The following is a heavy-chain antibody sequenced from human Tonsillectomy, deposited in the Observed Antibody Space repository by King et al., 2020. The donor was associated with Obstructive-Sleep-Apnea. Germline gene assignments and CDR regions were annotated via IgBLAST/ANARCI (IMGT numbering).Heavy chain of an antibody. D-gene: IGHD3-22*01. CDR2: IGSNANSYAT. Sequence: VQLVESGGGLVQPGGSLKLSCAASGFTFSGSAMHWVRQASGKGLEWVGRIGSNANSYATAYAASVTGRFTISRDDSKNTAYLQMNSLKTEDTAVYFGTRRGGTDSSGYYYVDPVGSWGQGTLVTVS. V-gene: IGHV3-73*02. CDR1: GFTFSGSA. CDR3: TRRGGTDSSGYYYVDPVGS. J-gene: IGHJ5*02.